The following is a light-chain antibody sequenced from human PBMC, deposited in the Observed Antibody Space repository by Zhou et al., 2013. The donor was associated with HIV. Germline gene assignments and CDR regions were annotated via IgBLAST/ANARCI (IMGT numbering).Light chain of an antibody. CDR2: GAS. J-gene: IGKJ3*01. Sequence: DIQMTQSPSSLSASVGDRVTITCRASQNINTYLNWYQQRPGTAPKLLIYGASSLQSGVPSRFSGSGSGTDFTLTISSLQPEDFATYYCQQSFGTPLFTFGPGTKVDLK. CDR1: QNINTY. CDR3: QQSFGTPLFT. V-gene: IGKV1-39*01.